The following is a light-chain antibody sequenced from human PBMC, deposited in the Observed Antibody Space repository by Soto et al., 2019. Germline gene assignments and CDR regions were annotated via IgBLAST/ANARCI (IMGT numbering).Light chain of an antibody. CDR1: QSVTKNN. CDR2: GAS. CDR3: QQHGTSPIT. Sequence: EIVLTQSPGTLSLSPGEIATLSFRASQSVTKNNLNWYQQKPGQTPRLLVYGASSRATGIPDRFSGSGSGTDFTLTISRLEPEDFAVYYCQQHGTSPITFGQGTRLEIK. V-gene: IGKV3-20*01. J-gene: IGKJ5*01.